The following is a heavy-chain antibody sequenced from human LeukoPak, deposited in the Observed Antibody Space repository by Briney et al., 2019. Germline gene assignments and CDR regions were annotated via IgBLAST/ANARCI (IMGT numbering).Heavy chain of an antibody. CDR1: GFTFSSYA. CDR3: ARGYGSWSRYYYYYYYMDV. D-gene: IGHD6-13*01. CDR2: ISGSGGST. Sequence: GGSLRLSCAASGFTFSSYAMSWVRQAPGKGLEWVSAISGSGGSTYYADSVKGRFTISRDNAKNSLYLQMNSLRAEDTAVYYCARGYGSWSRYYYYYYYMDVWGKGTTVTVSS. V-gene: IGHV3-23*01. J-gene: IGHJ6*03.